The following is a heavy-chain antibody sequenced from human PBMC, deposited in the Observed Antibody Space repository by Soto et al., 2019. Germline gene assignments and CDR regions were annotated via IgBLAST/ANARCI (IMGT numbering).Heavy chain of an antibody. J-gene: IGHJ4*02. D-gene: IGHD6-13*01. Sequence: QLQLQESGPGLVKPSETLSLTCTVSGGSISSSSYYWGWIRQPPGKGLEWIGSIYYSGSTYYNPSLKSRVNISVDTSKNQFSLKLSSVTAADTAVYYCARSIAAAPTGDFAYWGQGTLVTVSS. CDR3: ARSIAAAPTGDFAY. V-gene: IGHV4-39*01. CDR1: GGSISSSSYY. CDR2: IYYSGST.